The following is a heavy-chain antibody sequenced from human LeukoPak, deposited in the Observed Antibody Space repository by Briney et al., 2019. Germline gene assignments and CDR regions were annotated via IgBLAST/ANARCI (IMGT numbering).Heavy chain of an antibody. J-gene: IGHJ5*02. Sequence: ASVKDSCKASGGTFSSYAISWVRQAPGQGLEWMGRVIPILGIANYAQKFQGRVTITADKSTSTAYMELSSLRSEDTAVYYCARETCSGGSCYSGKFNWFDPWGQGTLVTVSS. V-gene: IGHV1-69*04. CDR2: VIPILGIA. CDR3: ARETCSGGSCYSGKFNWFDP. CDR1: GGTFSSYA. D-gene: IGHD2-15*01.